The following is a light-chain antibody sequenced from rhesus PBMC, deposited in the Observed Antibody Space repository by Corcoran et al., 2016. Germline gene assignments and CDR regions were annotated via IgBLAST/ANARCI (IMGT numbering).Light chain of an antibody. Sequence: DIQMSQSPSSLSASVGDRVTITCRASQGIRSYLNWYQQKLGKAPKLLIYYANSLASGVPSRFRGSGAWTYFTLTISSLQPEDFATYYCQQGNSNPLTFGGGTKVEIK. J-gene: IGKJ4*01. CDR2: YAN. CDR1: QGIRSY. CDR3: QQGNSNPLT. V-gene: IGKV1-32*02.